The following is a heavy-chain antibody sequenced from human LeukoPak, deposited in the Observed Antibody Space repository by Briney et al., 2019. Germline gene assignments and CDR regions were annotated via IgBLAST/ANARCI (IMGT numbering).Heavy chain of an antibody. Sequence: GGSLRLSCAASGFTFSSYAMSWVRQAPGKGLEWVSSISGSGGSTYYADSVKGRFTISRDNSKNTLYLQMNSLRAEDTAVYYCAKDDNYIRFLSWGQGTLVTVSS. D-gene: IGHD3-16*01. V-gene: IGHV3-23*01. CDR1: GFTFSSYA. J-gene: IGHJ5*02. CDR3: AKDDNYIRFLS. CDR2: ISGSGGST.